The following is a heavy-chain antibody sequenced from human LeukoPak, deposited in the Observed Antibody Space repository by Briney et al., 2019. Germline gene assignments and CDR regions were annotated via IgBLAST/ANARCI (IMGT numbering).Heavy chain of an antibody. J-gene: IGHJ5*02. D-gene: IGHD1-26*01. CDR3: ARAWGVGGSYINWFDP. CDR2: IYTSGST. V-gene: IGHV4-4*07. CDR1: GGSIISYY. Sequence: PSETLSLTCTVSGGSIISYYWSWIRQPAGKGLEWIGRIYTSGSTNYNPSLKSRVTMSVDTSKNQFSLKLSSVTAADTAVYYCARAWGVGGSYINWFDPWGQGTLVTVSS.